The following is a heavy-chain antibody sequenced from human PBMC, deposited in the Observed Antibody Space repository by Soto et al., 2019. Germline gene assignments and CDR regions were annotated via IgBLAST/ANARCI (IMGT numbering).Heavy chain of an antibody. D-gene: IGHD6-13*01. V-gene: IGHV1-69*13. J-gene: IGHJ4*02. CDR1: GGTFSSYA. CDR3: ARESRGAAAGTSHFDY. CDR2: IIPIFGTA. Sequence: ASVKVSCKASGGTFSSYAISWVRQAPGQGLEWMGGIIPIFGTANYAQKFQGRVTITADESTSTAYMELSSLRSEDTAVYYCARESRGAAAGTSHFDYWGQGTXVTVSS.